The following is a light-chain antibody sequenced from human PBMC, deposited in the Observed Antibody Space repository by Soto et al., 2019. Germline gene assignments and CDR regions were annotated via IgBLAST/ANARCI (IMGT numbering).Light chain of an antibody. Sequence: QSVLTQPASVSGSPGQSITSSCTGTTSDIGGHNYVSWYQQHPGKAPKLMIYDVSYRPSGVSNRFSGSKSGNTASLTISGLQAEDEADYYCSSYATSGTPYIFATGTKLTVL. CDR1: TSDIGGHNY. CDR2: DVS. J-gene: IGLJ1*01. V-gene: IGLV2-14*01. CDR3: SSYATSGTPYI.